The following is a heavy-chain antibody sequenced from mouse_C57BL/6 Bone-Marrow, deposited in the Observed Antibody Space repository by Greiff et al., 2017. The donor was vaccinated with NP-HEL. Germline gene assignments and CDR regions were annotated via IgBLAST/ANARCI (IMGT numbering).Heavy chain of an antibody. Sequence: QVQLQQSGAELVRPGASVTLSCKASGYTFTDYEMHWVKQTPVHGLEWIGAIDPETGGTAYNQKFKGTAILTADKSSSTAYMELRSLTSEDSAVYNCTRHYGYLYFDVWGTGTTVTVSS. CDR1: GYTFTDYE. CDR2: IDPETGGT. J-gene: IGHJ1*03. D-gene: IGHD1-1*01. CDR3: TRHYGYLYFDV. V-gene: IGHV1-15*01.